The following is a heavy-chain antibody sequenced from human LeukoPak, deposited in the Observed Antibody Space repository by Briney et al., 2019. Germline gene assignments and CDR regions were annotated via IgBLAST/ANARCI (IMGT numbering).Heavy chain of an antibody. V-gene: IGHV3-23*01. CDR1: GFTFSGYA. CDR3: ATKYYYGSGSYYNAADY. CDR2: ISGSGGST. Sequence: QPGGSLRLSCAASGFTFSGYAMSWVRQAPGKGLEWVSAISGSGGSTYYADSVKGRFTISRDNSKNTLYLQMNSLRAGDTAVYYCATKYYYGSGSYYNAADYWGQGTLVTVSS. D-gene: IGHD3-10*01. J-gene: IGHJ4*02.